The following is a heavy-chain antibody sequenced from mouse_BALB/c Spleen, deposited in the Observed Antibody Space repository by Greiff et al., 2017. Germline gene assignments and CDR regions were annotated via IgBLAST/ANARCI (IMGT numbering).Heavy chain of an antibody. CDR3: TRYGKSYAMDY. V-gene: IGHV1-69*02. J-gene: IGHJ4*01. D-gene: IGHD1-1*01. Sequence: QVQLQQPGAELVRPGASVKLSCKASGYTFTSYWINWVKQRPGQGLEWIGNIYPSDSYTNYNQKFKDKATLTVDKSSSTAYMQLSSPTSEDSAVYYCTRYGKSYAMDYWGQGTSVTVSS. CDR2: IYPSDSYT. CDR1: GYTFTSYW.